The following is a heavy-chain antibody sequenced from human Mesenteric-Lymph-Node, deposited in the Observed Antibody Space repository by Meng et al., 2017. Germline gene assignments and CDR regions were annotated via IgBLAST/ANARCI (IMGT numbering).Heavy chain of an antibody. CDR2: IIPIFGTA. Sequence: GQLVESGTEVKKPGSPVKVSCKGSGYTDNGYYMHWVRQAPGQGLDWLVGIIPIFGTANYAQKFQGRVTITADEYTSTDYMELSSLRSEDSAVYYCAREGLYNFDYWGQGTLVTVSS. V-gene: IGHV1-69*13. D-gene: IGHD3-16*01. CDR1: GYTDNGYY. CDR3: AREGLYNFDY. J-gene: IGHJ4*02.